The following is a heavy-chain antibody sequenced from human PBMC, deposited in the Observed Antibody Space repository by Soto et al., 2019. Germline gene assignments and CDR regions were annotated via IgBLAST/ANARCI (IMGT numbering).Heavy chain of an antibody. D-gene: IGHD2-2*01. CDR3: ARGRAVPAAKYYYYGMDV. CDR2: IYYSGST. J-gene: IGHJ6*02. V-gene: IGHV4-31*03. CDR1: GGSISSGGYY. Sequence: PSETLSLTCTVSGGSISSGGYYWSWIRQHPGKGLEWIGYIYYSGSTYYNPSLKSRVTISVDTSKNQFSLKLSSVTAADTAVYYCARGRAVPAAKYYYYGMDVWGQGTTVTVSS.